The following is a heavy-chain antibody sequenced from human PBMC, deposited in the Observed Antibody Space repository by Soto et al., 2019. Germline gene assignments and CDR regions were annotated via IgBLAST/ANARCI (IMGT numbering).Heavy chain of an antibody. Sequence: PGGSLRLSCAASGFTFSSYWMTWVRQAPGKGLEWVANINQDGSKIYYAASVQGRFTISRDNTKNSLYLQMLSLRADDTAMYYCARAIYGPESNWGQGTLVTVSS. CDR1: GFTFSSYW. J-gene: IGHJ4*02. D-gene: IGHD3-10*01. CDR3: ARAIYGPESN. CDR2: INQDGSKI. V-gene: IGHV3-7*01.